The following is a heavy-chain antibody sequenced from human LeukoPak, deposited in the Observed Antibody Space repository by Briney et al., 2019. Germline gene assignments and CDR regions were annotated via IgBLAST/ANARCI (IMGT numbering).Heavy chain of an antibody. D-gene: IGHD2-2*01. Sequence: GASVKLSCKASGYTFTGYYMHWVRQAPGHGVQGKGWINPNSGGTNYAQKLQGRVTMTRDTSISSVYVELSRLRSETTAVYYISRDLNQLLHGWFYSWGQGTRVTVSS. CDR3: SRDLNQLLHGWFYS. V-gene: IGHV1-2*02. CDR2: INPNSGGT. CDR1: GYTFTGYY. J-gene: IGHJ5*01.